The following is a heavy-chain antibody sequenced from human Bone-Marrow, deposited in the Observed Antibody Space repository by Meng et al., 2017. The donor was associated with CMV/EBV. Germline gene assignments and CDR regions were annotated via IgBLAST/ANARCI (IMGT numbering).Heavy chain of an antibody. CDR1: GFSLSTSGVG. J-gene: IGHJ5*02. CDR2: IYWNDDK. V-gene: IGHV2-5*01. CDR3: AHRPRRGGENNWFDP. D-gene: IGHD7-27*01. Sequence: SGPTLVKPTQTLTLTCTFSGFSLSTSGVGVGWIRQPPGKALEWLALIYWNDDKRYSPSLKSRLTITKDTSKNQVVLTMTNMDPVDTVTYYCAHRPRRGGENNWFDPWGQGTRVTVSS.